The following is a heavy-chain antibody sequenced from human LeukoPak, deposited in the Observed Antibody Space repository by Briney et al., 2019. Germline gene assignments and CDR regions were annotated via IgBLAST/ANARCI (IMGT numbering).Heavy chain of an antibody. CDR3: ARGIMITFGGVIDPDH. CDR1: GYIFTGYY. D-gene: IGHD3-16*02. CDR2: INPNSGGT. J-gene: IGHJ4*02. V-gene: IGHV1-2*06. Sequence: ASVKVSCKASGYIFTGYYMHWVRQAPGQGLEWMGRINPNSGGTNYAQKFQGRVTMTRDTSISTAYMELSRLRSDDTAVYYCARGIMITFGGVIDPDHWGQGTLVTVSS.